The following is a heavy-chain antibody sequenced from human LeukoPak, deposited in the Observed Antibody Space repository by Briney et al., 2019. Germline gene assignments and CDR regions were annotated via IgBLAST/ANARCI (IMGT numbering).Heavy chain of an antibody. CDR1: GYSISSGYY. D-gene: IGHD5-24*01. Sequence: SETLSLTCTGSGYSISSGYYWGWIRQPPGKGLEWIGSIYHSGSTYYNPSLKTRVTISVDTSKNQFSLKLSSVTAADTAVYYCARFEMSNDYWGQGTLVTVSS. J-gene: IGHJ4*02. CDR3: ARFEMSNDY. V-gene: IGHV4-38-2*02. CDR2: IYHSGST.